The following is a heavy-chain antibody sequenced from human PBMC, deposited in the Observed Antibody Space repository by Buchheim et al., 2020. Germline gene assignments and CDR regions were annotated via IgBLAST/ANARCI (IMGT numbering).Heavy chain of an antibody. Sequence: QVQLQESGPGLVKPSGTLSLTCAVSGDSIRSSNWWSWVRQPPGKELEWIGEIYYSGSTNYNPSLMSRVTISVDNFENQFSLRLSSVTAADTAVYYCARVGYNYAYYFDSWGRGTL. CDR2: IYYSGST. CDR3: ARVGYNYAYYFDS. V-gene: IGHV4-4*02. CDR1: GDSIRSSNW. D-gene: IGHD5-18*01. J-gene: IGHJ4*02.